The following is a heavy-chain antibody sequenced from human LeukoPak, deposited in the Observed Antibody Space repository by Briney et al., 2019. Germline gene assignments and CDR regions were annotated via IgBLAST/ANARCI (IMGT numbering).Heavy chain of an antibody. V-gene: IGHV3-66*01. D-gene: IGHD3-3*01. CDR1: GFTVSSNY. CDR3: ARGALYYDLWSGVYYYYGMDV. CDR2: IYSGGST. Sequence: PGGSLRLSCAASGFTVSSNYMSWVRQAPGKGLEWVSVIYSGGSTYYADSVKGRFTISRDNSKNTLYLQMNSLRAEDTAVYYCARGALYYDLWSGVYYYYGMDVWGQGTTVTVSS. J-gene: IGHJ6*02.